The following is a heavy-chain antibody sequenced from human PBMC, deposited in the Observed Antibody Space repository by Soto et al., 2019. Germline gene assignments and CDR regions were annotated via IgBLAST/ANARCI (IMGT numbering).Heavy chain of an antibody. J-gene: IGHJ6*02. D-gene: IGHD3-10*01. CDR1: GGSISSYY. CDR3: ARYQILWFGELSYYYGMDV. V-gene: IGHV4-59*01. Sequence: SETLSLTCTVSGGSISSYYWSWIRQPPGKGLERIGYIYYSGSTNYNPSLKSRVTISVDTSKNQFSLKLSSVTAADTAVYYCARYQILWFGELSYYYGMDVWGQGTTVTVSS. CDR2: IYYSGST.